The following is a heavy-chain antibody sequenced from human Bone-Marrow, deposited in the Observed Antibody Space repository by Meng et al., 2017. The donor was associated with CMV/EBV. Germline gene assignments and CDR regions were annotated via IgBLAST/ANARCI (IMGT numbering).Heavy chain of an antibody. CDR2: IYPGNCDT. J-gene: IGHJ6*01. CDR1: GYSFTSYW. Sequence: KVSCKGSGYSFTSYWIGWVRQMPGKRLEWMGFIYPGNCDTRYSPSFQGRVTISADKSISTAYLQWSSLKSSDTAMYYCARRLPYSSGNYYGMDFWGQGTLVTVSS. V-gene: IGHV5-51*01. CDR3: ARRLPYSSGNYYGMDF. D-gene: IGHD6-19*01.